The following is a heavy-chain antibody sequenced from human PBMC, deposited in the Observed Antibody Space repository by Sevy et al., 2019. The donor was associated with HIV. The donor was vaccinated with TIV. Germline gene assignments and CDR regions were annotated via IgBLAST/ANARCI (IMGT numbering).Heavy chain of an antibody. J-gene: IGHJ6*02. CDR1: GYTFTGYY. CDR3: ARDQRPNYGMDV. V-gene: IGHV1-2*02. Sequence: ASVKVSCKASGYTFTGYYMHWVQQAPGQGLEWMGWINPNSGGTNYAQKFQGRVTMTRDTSISTAYMELSRLRSDDTAVYYCARDQRPNYGMDVWGQGTTVTVSS. CDR2: INPNSGGT. D-gene: IGHD6-25*01.